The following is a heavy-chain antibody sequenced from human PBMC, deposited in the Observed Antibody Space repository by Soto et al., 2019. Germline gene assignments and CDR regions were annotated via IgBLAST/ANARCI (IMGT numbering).Heavy chain of an antibody. D-gene: IGHD6-19*01. Sequence: PGGSLRLSCAASGFTFSSYGMHWVRQAPGKGLEWVAVISYDGSNKYYADSVKGRFTISRDNSKNTLYLQMNSLRAEDTAVYYCAKDRIAVAGYYYYGMDVWGQGTTVTVS. CDR3: AKDRIAVAGYYYYGMDV. CDR2: ISYDGSNK. V-gene: IGHV3-30*18. CDR1: GFTFSSYG. J-gene: IGHJ6*02.